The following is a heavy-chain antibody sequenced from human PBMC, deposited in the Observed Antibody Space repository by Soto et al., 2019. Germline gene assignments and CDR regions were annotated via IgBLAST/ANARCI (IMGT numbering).Heavy chain of an antibody. J-gene: IGHJ6*03. CDR3: AREPRYSSSYRYYYMDV. CDR1: GYTFTSYD. V-gene: IGHV1-8*01. CDR2: MNPNSGNT. Sequence: GASVKVSCKASGYTFTSYDINWVRQATGQGLEWMGWMNPNSGNTGYAQKFQGRVTMTRNTSISTAYMELSSLRSEDTAVYYCAREPRYSSSYRYYYMDVWGKGTTVTVSS. D-gene: IGHD6-13*01.